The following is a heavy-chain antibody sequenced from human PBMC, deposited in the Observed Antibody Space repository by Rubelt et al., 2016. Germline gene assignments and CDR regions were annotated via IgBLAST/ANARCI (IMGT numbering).Heavy chain of an antibody. CDR3: ARGGYYSTIDY. CDR2: MYYSGST. V-gene: IGHV4-39*07. J-gene: IGHJ4*02. CDR1: GGSISSSNYF. D-gene: IGHD3-10*01. Sequence: QLQLQESGPGLVKPSETLSLTCTVSGGSISSSNYFWGWIRQPPGTGLEWIGSMYYSGSTNFNPSLKSRVTISVDTPKNHFSLNLRSVTAADTAGYYCARGGYYSTIDYWGQGTLVTVSS.